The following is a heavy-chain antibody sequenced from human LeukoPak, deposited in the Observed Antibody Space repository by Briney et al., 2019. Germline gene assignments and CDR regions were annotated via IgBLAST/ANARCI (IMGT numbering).Heavy chain of an antibody. V-gene: IGHV3-64*04. Sequence: GGSLRLSCSASGFTFSSYAMHWVRQAPGKGLEYVSSISSNGGSTYYADSVKGRFTISRDNSKNTLHLQMNSPRAEDTAVYYCAKQSWGSTYYFDYWGQGTLVTVSS. J-gene: IGHJ4*02. CDR1: GFTFSSYA. CDR3: AKQSWGSTYYFDY. CDR2: ISSNGGST. D-gene: IGHD7-27*01.